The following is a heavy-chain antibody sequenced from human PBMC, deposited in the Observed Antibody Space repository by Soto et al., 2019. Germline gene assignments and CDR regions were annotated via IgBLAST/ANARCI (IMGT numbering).Heavy chain of an antibody. V-gene: IGHV4-34*01. D-gene: IGHD2-8*02. Sequence: SETLSLTCAVYGGSFSGYYWTWIRQPPGTGLEWIGENNHSGSTNYNPSLKSRVTISVDTSKDQFSLKLTSVTAADTAVYYCARDKITGLFDYWGQGTLVT. CDR1: GGSFSGYY. CDR2: NNHSGST. CDR3: ARDKITGLFDY. J-gene: IGHJ4*02.